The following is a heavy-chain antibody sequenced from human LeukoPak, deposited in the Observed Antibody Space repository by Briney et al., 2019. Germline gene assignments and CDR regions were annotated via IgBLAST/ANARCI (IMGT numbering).Heavy chain of an antibody. CDR1: GGSMNTFY. V-gene: IGHV4-59*01. J-gene: IGHJ4*02. CDR3: ARGSGTYDFWSGYPRYFDY. D-gene: IGHD3-3*01. Sequence: SETLSLTCTVSGGSMNTFYWSWIRQPPGKALESIGYMFYSGTTDYNPSLKSRVTISVDTSKNQFSLKLMSVTAADTAVYYCARGSGTYDFWSGYPRYFDYWGQGALVTVSS. CDR2: MFYSGTT.